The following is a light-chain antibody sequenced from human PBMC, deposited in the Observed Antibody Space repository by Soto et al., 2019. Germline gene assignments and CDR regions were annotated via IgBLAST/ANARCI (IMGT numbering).Light chain of an antibody. Sequence: EIVLTQSPATLSLSPGERATLSCRASQSVAYTYLAWFQQKPGQAPRLLIYGASNRATGIPDRLSGSGSGTDFTLTISRLEPEDFAVYYCQQYGTSPFTFGPGTKVDTK. V-gene: IGKV3-20*01. CDR2: GAS. J-gene: IGKJ3*01. CDR3: QQYGTSPFT. CDR1: QSVAYTY.